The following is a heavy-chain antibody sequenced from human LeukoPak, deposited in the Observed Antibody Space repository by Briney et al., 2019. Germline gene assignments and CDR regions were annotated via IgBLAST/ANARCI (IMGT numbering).Heavy chain of an antibody. CDR2: INHSGST. Sequence: SETLSLTCAVYGGSFSGYYWSWIRQPPGKGLEWIGEINHSGSTNYNPSLKSRVTISVDTSKNQFSLKLSSVTAADTAVYYCARVFPMIVASWVDYWGQGTLVTVSS. CDR1: GGSFSGYY. V-gene: IGHV4-34*01. CDR3: ARVFPMIVASWVDY. D-gene: IGHD3-22*01. J-gene: IGHJ4*02.